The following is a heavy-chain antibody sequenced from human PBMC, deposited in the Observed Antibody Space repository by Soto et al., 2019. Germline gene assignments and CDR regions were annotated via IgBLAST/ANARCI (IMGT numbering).Heavy chain of an antibody. CDR2: IYPGDSDT. CDR3: ARHRSYGYAASWFDP. CDR1: GYSFTSYW. V-gene: IGHV5-51*01. D-gene: IGHD5-18*01. Sequence: GESLKISCKGSGYSFTSYWIGWVRQMPGKGLEWMGIIYPGDSDTRYSPSFQGQVTISADKSISTAYLQWSSLKASDIAMYYCARHRSYGYAASWFDPWGQGTLVTVSS. J-gene: IGHJ5*02.